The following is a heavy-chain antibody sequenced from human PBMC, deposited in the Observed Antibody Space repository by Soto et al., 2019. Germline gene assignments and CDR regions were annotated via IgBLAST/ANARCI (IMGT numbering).Heavy chain of an antibody. CDR2: TYYRSKWYN. Sequence: SQTLSLICTVSWNSILYNSATCVWIRQSPSSGLEWLGRTYYRSKWYNDYALSVKGRITINPDTSNNQLSLQLNSVTPDDTAVYYYARLVGNTLSESWGKGTLVIVFS. J-gene: IGHJ5*02. CDR1: WNSILYNSAT. V-gene: IGHV6-1*01. D-gene: IGHD2-15*01. CDR3: ARLVGNTLSES.